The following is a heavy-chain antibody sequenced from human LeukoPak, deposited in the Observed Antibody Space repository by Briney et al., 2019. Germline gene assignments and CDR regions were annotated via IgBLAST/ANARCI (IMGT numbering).Heavy chain of an antibody. CDR2: IYYSGGT. CDR1: GGSISSSSYY. CDR3: AGHDSSGTYFQH. D-gene: IGHD3-22*01. Sequence: SETLSLTCTVSGGSISSSSYYWGWIRQPPGKGLEWIGSIYYSGGTYYNPSLKSRVTISVDTSKNQFSLKLSSVTAADTAVYYCAGHDSSGTYFQHWGQGTLVTVSS. V-gene: IGHV4-39*07. J-gene: IGHJ1*01.